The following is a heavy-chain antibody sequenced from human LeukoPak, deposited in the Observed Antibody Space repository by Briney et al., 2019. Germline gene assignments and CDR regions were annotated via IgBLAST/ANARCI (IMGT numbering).Heavy chain of an antibody. V-gene: IGHV3-64*01. CDR1: GFTFSSYA. CDR2: ISSNGGST. J-gene: IGHJ6*03. CDR3: ARSTGRRYYYYYYMDV. Sequence: GGSLRLSCAASGFTFSSYAMHWVRQAPGKGLEYVSAISSNGGSTYYANSVKGRFTISRDNSKNTLYLQMGSLRAEDMAVYYCARSTGRRYYYYYYMDVWGKGTTVTVSS.